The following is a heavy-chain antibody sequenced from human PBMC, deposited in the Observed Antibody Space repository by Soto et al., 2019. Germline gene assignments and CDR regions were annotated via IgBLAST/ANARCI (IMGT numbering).Heavy chain of an antibody. CDR1: GGTFSSYA. D-gene: IGHD3-22*01. CDR3: AIARPEYYYDSNGSDKRVLDY. Sequence: SVKVSCKASGGTFSSYAISWVRQAPGQGLEWMGGIIPIFGTANYAQKFQGRVTITADESTSTAYMELSSLRSEDTAVYYCAIARPEYYYDSNGSDKRVLDYWGQGTLVTVSS. J-gene: IGHJ4*02. V-gene: IGHV1-69*13. CDR2: IIPIFGTA.